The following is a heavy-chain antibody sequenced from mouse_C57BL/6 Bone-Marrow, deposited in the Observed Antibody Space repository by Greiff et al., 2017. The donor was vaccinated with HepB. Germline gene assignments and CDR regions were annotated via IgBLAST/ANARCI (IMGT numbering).Heavy chain of an antibody. CDR3: AIWDAMDY. Sequence: QVQLQQPGAELVRPGTSVKLSCKASGYTFTSYWMHWVKQRPGQGLEWIGVIDPSDSYTNYNQKFKGKATLTVDTSSSTAYMQLSSLTSEDSAVYYCAIWDAMDYWGQGTSVTVSS. CDR2: IDPSDSYT. V-gene: IGHV1-59*01. CDR1: GYTFTSYW. D-gene: IGHD1-1*02. J-gene: IGHJ4*01.